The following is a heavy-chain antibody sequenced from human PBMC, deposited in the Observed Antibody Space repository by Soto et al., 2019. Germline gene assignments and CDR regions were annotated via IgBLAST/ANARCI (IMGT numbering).Heavy chain of an antibody. Sequence: ASVEVSCKXSGYTFTAYHMHWVRQAPGQGLEWMGWINPNTGGTNYAQNFQGRVTMTRDTSINTAYMELSRLTSDDTAVYYCAAMVITALYYYYGVDVWGQGTTVTVSS. D-gene: IGHD3-22*01. J-gene: IGHJ6*02. CDR1: GYTFTAYH. CDR2: INPNTGGT. CDR3: AAMVITALYYYYGVDV. V-gene: IGHV1-2*02.